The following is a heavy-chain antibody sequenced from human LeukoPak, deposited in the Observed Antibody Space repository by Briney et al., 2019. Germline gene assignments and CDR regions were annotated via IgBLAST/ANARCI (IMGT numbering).Heavy chain of an antibody. Sequence: PGGPLRLSCAASGFTFSDYWMHWVCQVLRKGLVWVSRINTGGSSTTYADSVKGRFTISRDNAKNTLYLQMNGLRAADTAVYYCARSNQADDDWGQGTLVTVSS. D-gene: IGHD4-11*01. CDR3: ARSNQADDD. CDR2: INTGGSST. CDR1: GFTFSDYW. J-gene: IGHJ4*02. V-gene: IGHV3-74*01.